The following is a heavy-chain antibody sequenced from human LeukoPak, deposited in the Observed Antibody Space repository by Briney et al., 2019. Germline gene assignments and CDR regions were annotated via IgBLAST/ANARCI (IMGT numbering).Heavy chain of an antibody. CDR3: ARGDYYDFWSGSYYFDY. V-gene: IGHV1-69*05. D-gene: IGHD3-3*01. Sequence: GSSVKVSCKASGGTFSSYAISWVRQAPGQGLEWMGGIIPIFGTANCAQKFQGRVTITTDESTSTAYMELSSLRSEDTAVYYCARGDYYDFWSGSYYFDYWGQGTLVTVSS. CDR2: IIPIFGTA. CDR1: GGTFSSYA. J-gene: IGHJ4*02.